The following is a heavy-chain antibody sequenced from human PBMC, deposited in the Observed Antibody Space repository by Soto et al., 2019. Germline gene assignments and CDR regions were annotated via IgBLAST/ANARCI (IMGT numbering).Heavy chain of an antibody. D-gene: IGHD3-10*01. CDR3: ARGFGRTTPFDY. CDR2: IIPILGIA. Sequence: QVQLVQSGAEVKKPGSSVKVSCKASGGTFSSYTISWVRQAPGQGLEWMGRIIPILGIANYAQKFQGRVTITADKSTSTAYMELSSLRSEDTAVYYCARGFGRTTPFDYWGQGTLVTVSS. J-gene: IGHJ4*02. CDR1: GGTFSSYT. V-gene: IGHV1-69*02.